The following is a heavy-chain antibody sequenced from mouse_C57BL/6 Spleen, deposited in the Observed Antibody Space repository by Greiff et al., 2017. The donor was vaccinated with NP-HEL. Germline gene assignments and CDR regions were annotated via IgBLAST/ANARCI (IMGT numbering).Heavy chain of an antibody. CDR2: IHPNSGST. Sequence: QVQLQQSGAELVKPGASVKLSCKASGYTFTSYWMHWVKQRPGQGLEWIGMIHPNSGSTNYNEKFKSKATLTVDKSSSTAYMQLSSLTSEDSAVYYCARDDGYYLIAYWGQGTTLTVSS. CDR1: GYTFTSYW. CDR3: ARDDGYYLIAY. J-gene: IGHJ2*01. D-gene: IGHD2-3*01. V-gene: IGHV1-64*01.